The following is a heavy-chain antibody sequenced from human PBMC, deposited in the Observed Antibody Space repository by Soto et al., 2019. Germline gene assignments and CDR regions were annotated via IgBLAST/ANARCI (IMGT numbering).Heavy chain of an antibody. CDR3: ARPEEDSTNYYGMDV. CDR2: IYPGDSDT. CDR1: GYSFTSYW. Sequence: GESLKISCKGSGYSFTSYWIGWVRQMPGKGLEWMGIIYPGDSDTRYSPSFQGQVTISADKSISTAYLQWSSLKASDTAMYYCARPEEDSTNYYGMDVWGQGTTVTVSS. D-gene: IGHD3-22*01. V-gene: IGHV5-51*01. J-gene: IGHJ6*02.